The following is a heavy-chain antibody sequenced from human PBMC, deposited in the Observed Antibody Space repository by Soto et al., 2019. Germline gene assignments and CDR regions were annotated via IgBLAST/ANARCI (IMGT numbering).Heavy chain of an antibody. J-gene: IGHJ4*02. CDR3: ARYFYFWGDHPTLLSF. Sequence: PSETLSLTCAVSGYSISSGYYWGWIRQPPGKGLEWIGSIYHSGSTYYNPSLKSRVTISVDTSKNQFSLKLSSVTAADTAVYYWARYFYFWGDHPTLLSFRGQGTPDPLS. V-gene: IGHV4-38-2*01. D-gene: IGHD3-3*01. CDR2: IYHSGST. CDR1: GYSISSGYY.